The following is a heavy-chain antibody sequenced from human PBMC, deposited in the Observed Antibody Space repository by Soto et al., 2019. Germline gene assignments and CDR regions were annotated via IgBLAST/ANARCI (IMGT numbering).Heavy chain of an antibody. V-gene: IGHV3-7*01. Sequence: PGGSLRLSCAASGFTFSSYWMSWVRQAPGKGLEWVANIKQDGSEKYYVDSVKGRFTISRGNAKNSLYLQMNSLRAEDTAVYYCARGAYNLNIVVVPAASERFYYYYGMDVWGQGTTVTVSS. D-gene: IGHD2-2*01. CDR2: IKQDGSEK. CDR3: ARGAYNLNIVVVPAASERFYYYYGMDV. J-gene: IGHJ6*02. CDR1: GFTFSSYW.